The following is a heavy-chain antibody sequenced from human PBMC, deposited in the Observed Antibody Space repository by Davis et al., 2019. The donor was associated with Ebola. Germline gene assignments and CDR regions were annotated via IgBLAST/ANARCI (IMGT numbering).Heavy chain of an antibody. D-gene: IGHD4-17*01. CDR2: IKQDGSET. CDR1: GLNLRTHW. J-gene: IGHJ5*02. Sequence: SCAASGLNLRTHWMSWVRQAPGKGLEWVANIKQDGSETYHVDSVRGRFTTSRDNANNSLYLQMNSLRAEDTAVYFCAGVDYGDSWRWFDPWGQGTLVTVSS. CDR3: AGVDYGDSWRWFDP. V-gene: IGHV3-7*01.